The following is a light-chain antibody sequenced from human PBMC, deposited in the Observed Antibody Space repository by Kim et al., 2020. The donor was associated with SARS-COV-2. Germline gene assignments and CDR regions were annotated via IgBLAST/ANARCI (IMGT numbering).Light chain of an antibody. CDR3: QSYDSSLSGYV. Sequence: QPVLTQPPSVSGAPGQRVTISCTGSSSNIGAGFDVHWYQQLPGTTPKFLIYSNNNRPSGVPDRFSGSKSGTSASLAITGLQAEDEADYYCQSYDSSLSGYVFGTGTKVTVL. CDR2: SNN. CDR1: SSNIGAGFD. V-gene: IGLV1-40*01. J-gene: IGLJ1*01.